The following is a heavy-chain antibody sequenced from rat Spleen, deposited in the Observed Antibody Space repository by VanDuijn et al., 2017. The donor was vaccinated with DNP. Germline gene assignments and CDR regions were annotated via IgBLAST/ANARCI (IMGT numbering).Heavy chain of an antibody. D-gene: IGHD1-10*01. CDR2: ISYDGGSN. V-gene: IGHV5-22*01. CDR3: ARVNNNLYYGLDA. Sequence: EVQLVESGGGLVQPGRSLKLSCAASGFTFSDYYMAWVRQAPTKGLEWVAYISYDGGSNYYGDSVKGRFTISRDNAKSTLYLQMNSLRYEDKATYYCARVNNNLYYGLDAWGQGTSVTVSS. CDR1: GFTFSDYY. J-gene: IGHJ4*01.